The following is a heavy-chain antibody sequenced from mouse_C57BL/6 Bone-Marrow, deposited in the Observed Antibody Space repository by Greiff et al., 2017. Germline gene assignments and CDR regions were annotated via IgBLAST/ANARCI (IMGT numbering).Heavy chain of an antibody. CDR1: GFTFSSYA. CDR2: ISSGGDYI. Sequence: EVNLVESGEGLVKPGGSLKLSCAASGFTFSSYAMSWVRQTPEKRLAWVAYISSGGDYIYYADTVKGRFTISRDNVRNTLSLQMRSLKSEDTAMYYCTRGFYYYGSSLYYAMDYLGQGTSVTVSS. J-gene: IGHJ4*01. V-gene: IGHV5-9-1*02. D-gene: IGHD1-1*01. CDR3: TRGFYYYGSSLYYAMDY.